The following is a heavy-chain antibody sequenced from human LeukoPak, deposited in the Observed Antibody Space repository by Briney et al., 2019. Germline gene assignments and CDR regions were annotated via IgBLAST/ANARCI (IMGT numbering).Heavy chain of an antibody. Sequence: SETLSLTCSVSGGSISSTGYYWGWIRQPPGKGLEWIGSIYYSGSAYYNPSLKSRVTISVDTSKSQFSLNLSSVTAADTALYYCARRHYGSGNIDSWGQGTLVTVSS. CDR3: ARRHYGSGNIDS. V-gene: IGHV4-39*01. J-gene: IGHJ4*02. CDR1: GGSISSTGYY. D-gene: IGHD3-10*01. CDR2: IYYSGSA.